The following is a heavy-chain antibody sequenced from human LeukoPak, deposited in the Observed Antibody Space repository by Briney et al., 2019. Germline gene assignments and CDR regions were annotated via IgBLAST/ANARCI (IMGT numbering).Heavy chain of an antibody. CDR2: IYYSGST. J-gene: IGHJ4*02. D-gene: IGHD3-16*01. CDR3: ARIGLFGGVTGYFDY. Sequence: SETLSLTCTVSGGSISSYYWSWIRQPPGKGLEWIGYIYYSGSTNYNPSLKSRVSISVDTSKNQFSLKLSSVTAADTAVYYCARIGLFGGVTGYFDYWGQGTLVTVSS. V-gene: IGHV4-59*08. CDR1: GGSISSYY.